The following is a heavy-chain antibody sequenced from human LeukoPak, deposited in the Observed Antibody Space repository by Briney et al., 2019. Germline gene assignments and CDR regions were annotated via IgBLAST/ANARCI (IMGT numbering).Heavy chain of an antibody. Sequence: GGSLRLSCAASGFTFRSYWMTWVRQAPGKGLEWVANIKQDGNGKYYVDSVKGRFTISRDNAKNSLHLQMNSLRAEDTAVYYCAREYFFGSGSYYNGYWGQGALVTVSS. CDR1: GFTFRSYW. J-gene: IGHJ4*02. CDR3: AREYFFGSGSYYNGY. CDR2: IKQDGNGK. D-gene: IGHD3-10*01. V-gene: IGHV3-7*04.